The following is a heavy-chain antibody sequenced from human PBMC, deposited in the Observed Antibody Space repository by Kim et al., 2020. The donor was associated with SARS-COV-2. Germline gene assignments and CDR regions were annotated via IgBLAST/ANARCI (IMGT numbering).Heavy chain of an antibody. Sequence: SETLSLTCAVNGGSLSGHYWSWIRQPPGKGLEWIGEINNSGGTNYNPSHQSRVTISLDTSKNQFSLRLSSVTAADTAVYYCARGGRVQLWYFDSWSLGTLVTVSS. J-gene: IGHJ4*02. D-gene: IGHD1-1*01. CDR2: INNSGGT. CDR3: ARGGRVQLWYFDS. V-gene: IGHV4-34*01. CDR1: GGSLSGHY.